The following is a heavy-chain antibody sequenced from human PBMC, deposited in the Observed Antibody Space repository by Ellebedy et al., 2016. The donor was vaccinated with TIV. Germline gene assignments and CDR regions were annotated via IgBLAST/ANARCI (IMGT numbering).Heavy chain of an antibody. CDR3: ARDPADY. CDR2: ISTSGYTK. Sequence: GESLKISCVASGFTFSSYNMNWVRQAPGKGLEWVSHISTSGYTKYYAESVKGRFTISRDNAKNSMYLQMHSPRDEDTAVYYCARDPADYWGQGTLVTVSS. V-gene: IGHV3-48*02. CDR1: GFTFSSYN. J-gene: IGHJ4*02.